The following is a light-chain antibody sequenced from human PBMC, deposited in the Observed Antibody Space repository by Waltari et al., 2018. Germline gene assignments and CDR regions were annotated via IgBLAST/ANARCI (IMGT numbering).Light chain of an antibody. CDR3: QQYVSPPET. V-gene: IGKV3-20*01. Sequence: DIVLAQSPDTLSLSPGERVTFSCRASQTVRSNYLAWFQQKPCQSPRLLIYGASSRATGIPDRFSGSGSGTDFTLTISRLEPEDFAVYYCQQYVSPPETFGHGTKVEI. CDR1: QTVRSNY. J-gene: IGKJ1*01. CDR2: GAS.